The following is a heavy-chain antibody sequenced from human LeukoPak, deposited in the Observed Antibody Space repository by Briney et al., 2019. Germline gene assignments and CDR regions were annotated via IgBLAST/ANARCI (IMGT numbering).Heavy chain of an antibody. Sequence: ASVKVSCKASGYTSTSYAMNWVRQAPGQGLEWMGWINTNTGNPAYAQGFTGRFVFSLDTSVSTAYLQISSLKAEDTAVYYCARSDYYDSQPANHGEYWGQGTLVAVSS. J-gene: IGHJ4*02. V-gene: IGHV7-4-1*02. D-gene: IGHD3-22*01. CDR3: ARSDYYDSQPANHGEY. CDR1: GYTSTSYA. CDR2: INTNTGNP.